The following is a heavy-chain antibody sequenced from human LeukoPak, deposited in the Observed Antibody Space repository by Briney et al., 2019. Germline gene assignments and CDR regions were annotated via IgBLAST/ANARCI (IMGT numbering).Heavy chain of an antibody. J-gene: IGHJ4*02. CDR1: GFTFSNYG. Sequence: GGSLRLSCAASGFTFSNYGMHWVRQAPGKGLEWVTIISYDGSNKHYADSVKGRFTISRDNSKNTLYLQMNSLRPEDTAVYYCGRDRGWLRSVDYWGQGTQVTVSS. CDR2: ISYDGSNK. V-gene: IGHV3-30-3*01. CDR3: GRDRGWLRSVDY. D-gene: IGHD5-12*01.